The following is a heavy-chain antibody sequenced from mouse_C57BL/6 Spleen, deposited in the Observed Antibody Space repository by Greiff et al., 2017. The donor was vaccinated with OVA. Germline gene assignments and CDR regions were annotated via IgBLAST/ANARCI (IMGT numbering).Heavy chain of an antibody. CDR2: ISYDGSN. CDR3: ARDDYDVD. V-gene: IGHV3-6*01. J-gene: IGHJ3*01. Sequence: EVKLMESGPGLVKPSQSLSLTCSVTGYSITSGYYWNWIRQFPGNKLEWMGYISYDGSNNYNPSLKNRISITRDTSKNQFFLKLNSVTTEDTVTYYCARDDYDVDWGQGTLVTVSA. D-gene: IGHD2-4*01. CDR1: GYSITSGYY.